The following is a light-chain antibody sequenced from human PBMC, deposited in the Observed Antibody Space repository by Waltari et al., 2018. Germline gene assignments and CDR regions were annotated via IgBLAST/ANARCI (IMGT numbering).Light chain of an antibody. V-gene: IGLV10-54*02. J-gene: IGLJ2*01. CDR2: IDN. CDR3: SSFDNSLVEVV. CDR1: STTVGYQG. Sequence: QAGLTQSPSLSKALGQTATLTCAGNSTTVGYQGTTWLQQRQGHPPKLLFYIDNYRPSGISDRFSASRSGNTASLTITGLQPEDEADYYCSSFDNSLVEVVFGGGTKLTVL.